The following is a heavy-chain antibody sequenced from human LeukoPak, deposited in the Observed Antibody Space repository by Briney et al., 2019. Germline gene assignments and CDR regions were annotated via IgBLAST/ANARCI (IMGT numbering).Heavy chain of an antibody. CDR1: GFTFSSYA. V-gene: IGHV3-23*01. J-gene: IGHJ4*02. Sequence: SGGSLRLSCAASGFTFSSYAMSWVRQAPGKGLEWVAAMCYSGGNTYYADSVKGRFTISRDNSKNTLYPQMNRLRAEDTAVYSCARGLGGILGVVIIASPFFDYWGQGTLVTVSS. D-gene: IGHD3-3*01. CDR3: ARGLGGILGVVIIASPFFDY. CDR2: MCYSGGNT.